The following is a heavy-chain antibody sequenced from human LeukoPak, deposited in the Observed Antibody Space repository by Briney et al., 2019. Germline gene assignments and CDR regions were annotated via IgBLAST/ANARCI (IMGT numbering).Heavy chain of an antibody. CDR2: ISGSGGST. J-gene: IGHJ4*02. CDR1: GFTFSSYG. CDR3: AKVLVVVVAATPGFDY. Sequence: GGTLRLSGAASGFTFSSYGMSWVRQAPGKGLEWVSAISGSGGSTYYADSVKGRFTISRDNSKNTLYLQINSLRAEDTAVYYCAKVLVVVVAATPGFDYWGQGTLVTVSS. V-gene: IGHV3-23*01. D-gene: IGHD2-15*01.